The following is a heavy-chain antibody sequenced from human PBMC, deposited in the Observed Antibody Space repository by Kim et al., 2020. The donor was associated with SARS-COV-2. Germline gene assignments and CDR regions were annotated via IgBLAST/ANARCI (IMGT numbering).Heavy chain of an antibody. V-gene: IGHV3-23*01. CDR3: AKTGDYSNYGDYYYYGMDV. CDR2: ISGSGGST. D-gene: IGHD4-4*01. J-gene: IGHJ6*02. Sequence: GGSLRLSCAASGFTFSSYAMSWVRQAPGKGLEWVSAISGSGGSTYYADSVKGRFTISRDNSKNTLYLQMNSLRAEDTAVYYCAKTGDYSNYGDYYYYGMDVWGQGTTVTVSS. CDR1: GFTFSSYA.